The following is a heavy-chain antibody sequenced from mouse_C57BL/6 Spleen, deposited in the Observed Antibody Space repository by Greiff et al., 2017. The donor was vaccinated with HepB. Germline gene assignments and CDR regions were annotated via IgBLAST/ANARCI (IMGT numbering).Heavy chain of an antibody. J-gene: IGHJ2*01. CDR3: TKGYYYGSSYPPLGY. CDR1: GYTFTDYE. CDR2: IDPETGGT. D-gene: IGHD1-1*01. Sequence: QVQLKQSGAELVRPGASVTLSCKASGYTFTDYEMHWVKQTPVHGLEWIGAIDPETGGTAYNQKFKGKAILTADKSSSTAYMELRSLTSEDSAVYYCTKGYYYGSSYPPLGYWGQGTTRPVSS. V-gene: IGHV1-15*01.